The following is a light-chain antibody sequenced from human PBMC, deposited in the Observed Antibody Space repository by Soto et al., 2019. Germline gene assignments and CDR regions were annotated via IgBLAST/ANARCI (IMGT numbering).Light chain of an antibody. CDR2: DAS. CDR3: QQYGTSVLVS. V-gene: IGKV3-20*01. Sequence: EIVLTQSPGTLSLSPGERATLSCRASQSLANNYVAWYQQKPGQSPRLLIYDASSRATGIPDRFSGSGSGTDFTLTIARLEPEDFAGYYCQQYGTSVLVSFGGGTKVEIK. J-gene: IGKJ4*01. CDR1: QSLANNY.